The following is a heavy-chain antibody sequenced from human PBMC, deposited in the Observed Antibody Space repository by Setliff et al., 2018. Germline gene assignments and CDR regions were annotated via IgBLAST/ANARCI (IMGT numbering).Heavy chain of an antibody. V-gene: IGHV1-18*01. D-gene: IGHD6-6*01. CDR1: GATFTSYD. CDR3: ALEYSNSSPTVYYYMDV. Sequence: ASVKVSCKASGATFTSYDINWVRQATGQGLEWMGWMNPNSGNTNYAQKLQGRVTMTADTSTSTAYMELRSLRSDDTAVYYCALEYSNSSPTVYYYMDVWGKGTTVTVS. CDR2: MNPNSGNT. J-gene: IGHJ6*03.